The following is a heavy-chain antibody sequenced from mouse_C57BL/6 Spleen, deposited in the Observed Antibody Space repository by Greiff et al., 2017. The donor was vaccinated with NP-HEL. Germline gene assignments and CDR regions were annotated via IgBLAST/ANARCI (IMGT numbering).Heavy chain of an antibody. V-gene: IGHV1-7*01. D-gene: IGHD1-1*01. CDR1: GYTFTSYW. J-gene: IGHJ4*01. CDR2: INPSSGYT. Sequence: VKLMESGAELAKPGASVKLSCKASGYTFTSYWMHWVKQRPGQGLEWIGYINPSSGYTKYNQKFKDKATLTADKSSSTAYMQLSSLTYEDSAVYYCAATVVAKDYAMDYWGQGTSVTVSS. CDR3: AATVVAKDYAMDY.